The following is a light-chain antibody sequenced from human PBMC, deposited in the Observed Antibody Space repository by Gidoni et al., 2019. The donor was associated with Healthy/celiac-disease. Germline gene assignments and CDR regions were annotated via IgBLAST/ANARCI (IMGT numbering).Light chain of an antibody. CDR1: QSISSY. Sequence: DIQMTQSPSSLSASVGDRVTITCRASQSISSYLNWYQQKPGKDPKLLIYAASSLQSGVPSRFSGSGYGTDFTLTISSLQPEDVATYYCQQSYSTPVHFGQGTKLEIK. CDR3: QQSYSTPVH. J-gene: IGKJ2*01. V-gene: IGKV1-39*01. CDR2: AAS.